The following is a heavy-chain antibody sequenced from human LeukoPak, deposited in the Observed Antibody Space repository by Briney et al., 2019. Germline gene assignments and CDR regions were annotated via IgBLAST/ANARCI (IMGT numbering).Heavy chain of an antibody. CDR2: IYYSGST. CDR3: ARDPYYDFWSGYDY. D-gene: IGHD3-3*01. V-gene: IGHV4-39*07. Sequence: SETLSLTCTVSGGSISSSSYYWGWIRQPPGKGLEWIGSIYYSGSTYYNPSLKSRVTISVDTSKNQFSLKLSSVTAEDTALYYCARDPYYDFWSGYDYWGQGTLVTVSS. J-gene: IGHJ4*02. CDR1: GGSISSSSYY.